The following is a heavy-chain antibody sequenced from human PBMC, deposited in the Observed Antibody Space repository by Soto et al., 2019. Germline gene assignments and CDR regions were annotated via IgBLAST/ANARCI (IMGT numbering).Heavy chain of an antibody. CDR1: GGSISSYY. D-gene: IGHD4-17*01. Sequence: SSETLSLTCTVSGGSISSYYWSWIRQPPGKGLEWIGYIYYSGSTNYNPSLKSRVTISVDTSKNQFSLKLSSVTAADTAVYYCARHPDGGDPHFDYWGQGTLVTVSS. J-gene: IGHJ4*02. V-gene: IGHV4-59*08. CDR3: ARHPDGGDPHFDY. CDR2: IYYSGST.